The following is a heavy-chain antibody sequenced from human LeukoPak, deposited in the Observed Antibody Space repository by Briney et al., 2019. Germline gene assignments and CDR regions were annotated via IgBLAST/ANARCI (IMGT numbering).Heavy chain of an antibody. D-gene: IGHD5-18*01. V-gene: IGHV3-43*01. J-gene: IGHJ4*02. CDR3: AKDIEGYTHGVDY. CDR1: GFTFDDYT. Sequence: PEGSLRLSCAASGFTFDDYTMHWVRQAPGKGLEWVSLISWDAGSIYYGDSVKGRFTISRDNSKNSLYLQMNSLRTEDTALYYCAKDIEGYTHGVDYWGQGTLVTVSS. CDR2: ISWDAGSI.